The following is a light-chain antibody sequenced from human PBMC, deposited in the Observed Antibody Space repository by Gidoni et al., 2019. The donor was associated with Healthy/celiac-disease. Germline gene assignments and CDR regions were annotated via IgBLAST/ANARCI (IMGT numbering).Light chain of an antibody. V-gene: IGKV3-15*01. Sequence: EIVMTQSPATLSVSPGERATLSCRASQSVSSNLAWYQQKPGQAPRLLIYGASTRATGIPARFSVSESGTEFTLTISTLQSEDFAVYYCQQYDNLPGTFGQGTKLEIK. CDR2: GAS. J-gene: IGKJ2*01. CDR3: QQYDNLPGT. CDR1: QSVSSN.